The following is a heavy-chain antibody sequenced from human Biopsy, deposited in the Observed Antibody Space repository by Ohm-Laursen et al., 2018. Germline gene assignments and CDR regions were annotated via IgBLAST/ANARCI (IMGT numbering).Heavy chain of an antibody. J-gene: IGHJ5*02. CDR1: GGSISSGGSY. D-gene: IGHD3-22*01. V-gene: IGHV4-31*01. CDR2: IFNSANT. CDR3: ARGDYFDSNGYFWFDP. Sequence: TLSLTCTVSGGSISSGGSYWSWIRQRPGKGLEWIGYIFNSANTYHNPSLKNLITISGDTSKNQFSLKLNSVTAADTAVYYCARGDYFDSNGYFWFDPWGQGTLVTVSS.